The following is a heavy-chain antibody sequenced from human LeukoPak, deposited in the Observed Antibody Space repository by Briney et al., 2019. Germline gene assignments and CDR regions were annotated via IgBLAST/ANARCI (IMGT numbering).Heavy chain of an antibody. J-gene: IGHJ4*02. V-gene: IGHV4-34*01. CDR3: ARHGNYGDYVFDC. CDR2: INHSGST. D-gene: IGHD4-17*01. Sequence: PSETLSLTCAVYGGSFSGYYWSWIRQPPWKGLEWIGEINHSGSTNYNPSLKSRVTISVDTSKNQFSLKLSSVTAADTAVYYCARHGNYGDYVFDCWGQGTLVTVSS. CDR1: GGSFSGYY.